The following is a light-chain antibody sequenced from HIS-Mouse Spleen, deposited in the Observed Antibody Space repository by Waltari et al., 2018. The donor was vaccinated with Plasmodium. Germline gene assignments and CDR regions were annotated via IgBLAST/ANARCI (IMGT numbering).Light chain of an antibody. CDR3: CSYAGSYTWV. J-gene: IGLJ3*02. CDR1: SSDVGGYNY. CDR2: DFS. V-gene: IGLV2-11*01. Sequence: QSALTQPRSVSGSPGQSVPISCTGTSSDVGGYNYVSWYQQHPGKAPKRLIYDFSKRPSGVPDRFSGSKSGNTASLTSAGLQAEDEADYYCCSYAGSYTWVFGGGTKLTVL.